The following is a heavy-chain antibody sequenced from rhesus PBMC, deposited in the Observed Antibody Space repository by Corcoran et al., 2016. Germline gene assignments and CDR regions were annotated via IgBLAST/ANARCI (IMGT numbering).Heavy chain of an antibody. Sequence: EVQLVQSGAEVKRPGESLKMSGKTSGYSFTSYWISWVRKMPGKGLGWSGAIDPIDSDTRSRPSFQCQVTISADKSISPAYLQWSSLKASDTATYYCAKMASYWYFDLWGPGTPITISS. V-gene: IGHV5-20*02. J-gene: IGHJ2*01. CDR3: AKMASYWYFDL. CDR2: IDPIDSDT. CDR1: GYSFTSYW.